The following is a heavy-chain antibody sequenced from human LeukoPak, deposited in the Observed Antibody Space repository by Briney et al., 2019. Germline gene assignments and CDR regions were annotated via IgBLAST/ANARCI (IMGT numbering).Heavy chain of an antibody. CDR1: GFIFSNFW. V-gene: IGHV3-7*01. J-gene: IGHJ4*02. D-gene: IGHD6-13*01. Sequence: PGGSLRLSCAASGFIFSNFWMSWVRQAPGNGLEWVANINQDGSGKYFVDSVKGRFTISRDNAKNSLYLQMNSLRAEDTAVYYCARGVAAAGPYWGQGTLVTVSS. CDR3: ARGVAAAGPY. CDR2: INQDGSGK.